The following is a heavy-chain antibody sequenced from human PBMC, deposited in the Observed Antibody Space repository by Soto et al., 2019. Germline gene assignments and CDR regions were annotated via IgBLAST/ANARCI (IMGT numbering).Heavy chain of an antibody. Sequence: PSETLSLTCAVSGASISSYYWSWIRQPPGKGLEWIGYIYYIGSANYNPSLKSRVSISIDTSKNQLSLKLSSVTAADTAVYYCARDKIARPQFDYWGQGTLVTVSS. V-gene: IGHV4-59*01. CDR1: GASISSYY. D-gene: IGHD2-21*01. CDR3: ARDKIARPQFDY. CDR2: IYYIGSA. J-gene: IGHJ4*02.